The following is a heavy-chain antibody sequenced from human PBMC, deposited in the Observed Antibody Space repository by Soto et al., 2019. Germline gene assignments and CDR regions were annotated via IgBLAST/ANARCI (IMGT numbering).Heavy chain of an antibody. V-gene: IGHV3-30-3*01. J-gene: IGHJ4*02. Sequence: GGSLRLSCAASGFTFSSYAMHWVRQAPGKGLEWVAVISYDGSNKYYADSVKGRFTISRDNSKNTLYLQMNSLRAEDTAVYYCARDRVRCSGGSCYSGFFFVDYWGQGTLVTVSS. CDR1: GFTFSSYA. CDR2: ISYDGSNK. D-gene: IGHD2-15*01. CDR3: ARDRVRCSGGSCYSGFFFVDY.